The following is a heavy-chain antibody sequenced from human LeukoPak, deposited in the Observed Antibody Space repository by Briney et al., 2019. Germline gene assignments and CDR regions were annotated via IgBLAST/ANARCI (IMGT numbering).Heavy chain of an antibody. CDR2: IIPIFGIA. CDR3: ARVYYYGSGSYYSMNWFDP. CDR1: GGTFSSYA. J-gene: IGHJ5*02. D-gene: IGHD3-10*01. Sequence: GSSVKVSCKASGGTFSSYAISWVRQAPGQGLEWMGRIIPIFGIANYAQKFQGRVTITADKSTRTAYMELSSLRSEDTAVYYCARVYYYGSGSYYSMNWFDPWGQGTLVTVSS. V-gene: IGHV1-69*04.